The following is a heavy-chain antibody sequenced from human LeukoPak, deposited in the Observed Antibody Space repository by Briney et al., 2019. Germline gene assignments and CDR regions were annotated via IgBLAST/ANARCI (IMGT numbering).Heavy chain of an antibody. CDR1: GYTFTGYY. CDR3: ARVISSSWYLAIDF. CDR2: INPNSGGT. V-gene: IGHV1-2*02. J-gene: IGHJ4*02. D-gene: IGHD6-13*01. Sequence: ASVKVSCKASGYTFTGYYVHWVRQAPGQGLEWMGWINPNSGGTNYAQKFQGRVTMTRDTSISTAYMELSRLRSDDTAVYYCARVISSSWYLAIDFWGLGTLVTVSS.